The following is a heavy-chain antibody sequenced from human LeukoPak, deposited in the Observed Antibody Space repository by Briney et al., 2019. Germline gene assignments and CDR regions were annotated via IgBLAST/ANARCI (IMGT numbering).Heavy chain of an antibody. CDR2: IKQDGSEK. Sequence: GGSLRLSCAASGFTLSSYWMSSVRQAPGKGLEWVANIKQDGSEKYYVDSVKGRFTISRDNAKNSLYLQMNSLRAEDTAVYYCASLPTYYDFWSGYYLSWFDPWGQGTLVTVSS. D-gene: IGHD3-3*01. J-gene: IGHJ5*02. CDR3: ASLPTYYDFWSGYYLSWFDP. V-gene: IGHV3-7*01. CDR1: GFTLSSYW.